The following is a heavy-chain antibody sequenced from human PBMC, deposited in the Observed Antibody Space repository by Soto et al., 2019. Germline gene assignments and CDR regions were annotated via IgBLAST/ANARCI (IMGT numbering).Heavy chain of an antibody. CDR2: INPNSGGT. V-gene: IGHV1-2*02. J-gene: IGHJ4*02. CDR1: GYTFTGYY. D-gene: IGHD2-15*01. CDR3: ARDLAKGGGSAGFDY. Sequence: ASVKVSCKASGYTFTGYYIHWVRQAPGQGLEWMGWINPNSGGTKYPQKFQGRVTMTRDTSIRTVYMSLTGLKSDDTAVYCCARDLAKGGGSAGFDYWGQGTLVTVSS.